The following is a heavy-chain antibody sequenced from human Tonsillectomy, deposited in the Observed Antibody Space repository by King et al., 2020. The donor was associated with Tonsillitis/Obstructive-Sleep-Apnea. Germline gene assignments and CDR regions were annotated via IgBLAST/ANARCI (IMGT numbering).Heavy chain of an antibody. Sequence: VQLVESGGGVVQPGRSLRLSCAASGFTFSSYGMHWVRQAPGKGLEWVAVIWYDGGNKYYADSVKGRFTISRDNSKNTLYLQMNSLRAEDTAVYYCAREGIVGATAYYFDYWGQGTLVTVSS. CDR1: GFTFSSYG. D-gene: IGHD1-26*01. J-gene: IGHJ4*02. CDR3: AREGIVGATAYYFDY. CDR2: IWYDGGNK. V-gene: IGHV3-33*01.